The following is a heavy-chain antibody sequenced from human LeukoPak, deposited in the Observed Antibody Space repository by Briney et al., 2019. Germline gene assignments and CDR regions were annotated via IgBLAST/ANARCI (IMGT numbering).Heavy chain of an antibody. J-gene: IGHJ5*02. D-gene: IGHD3-22*01. CDR3: AREGPYYYDSSGPPGGFDP. V-gene: IGHV4-4*02. CDR1: GASISSTNW. CDR2: IYHSGST. Sequence: PSETLSLTCAVSGASISSTNWWTWVRQPPGKGLGWIGEIYHSGSTNYNPSLKSRVTISVDTSKNQFSLKLSSVTAADTAVYYCAREGPYYYDSSGPPGGFDPWGQGTLVTVSS.